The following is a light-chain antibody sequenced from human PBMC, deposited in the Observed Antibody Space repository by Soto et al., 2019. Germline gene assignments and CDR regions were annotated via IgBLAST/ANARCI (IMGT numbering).Light chain of an antibody. CDR3: CSYAGSYTSSRDV. Sequence: QSVLTQPRSVSGSPGQSVTISCTGTSSDVGGYNYVSWYQQHPGKAPKLMIYDVSKRPSGVPDRFSGSKSGNTASLTISGLQAEDEADYYCCSYAGSYTSSRDVFGTGTKLTVL. J-gene: IGLJ1*01. CDR2: DVS. CDR1: SSDVGGYNY. V-gene: IGLV2-11*01.